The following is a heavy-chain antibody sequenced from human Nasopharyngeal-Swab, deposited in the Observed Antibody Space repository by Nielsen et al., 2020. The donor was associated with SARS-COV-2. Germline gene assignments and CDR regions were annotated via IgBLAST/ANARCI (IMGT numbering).Heavy chain of an antibody. CDR1: GASFSVYD. D-gene: IGHD2-2*01. V-gene: IGHV4-34*01. J-gene: IGHJ6*02. CDR2: INHSGST. CDR3: AREHQLRYYYGMEV. Sequence: SETLSLTCAVYGASFSVYDWSWIRQSPGKGLEWIGEINHSGSTKHNPSLKSRVTLSLDTSKNQFSLKVSAVTAADTAIYYCAREHQLRYYYGMEVWGQGTTVTVSS.